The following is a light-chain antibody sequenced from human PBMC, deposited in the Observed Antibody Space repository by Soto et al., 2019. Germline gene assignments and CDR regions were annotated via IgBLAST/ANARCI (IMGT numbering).Light chain of an antibody. J-gene: IGKJ3*01. V-gene: IGKV3-15*01. CDR1: QSVSNN. CDR2: AAS. Sequence: EVVITQSPANLSVSPGERATLSCRASQSVSNNLAWYQQKPGQAPRLLIYAASTRATGIPARFTGSGFGTELTLTISSRQPEDFGTYFCQQSYLSQFTFGPGTKVDI. CDR3: QQSYLSQFT.